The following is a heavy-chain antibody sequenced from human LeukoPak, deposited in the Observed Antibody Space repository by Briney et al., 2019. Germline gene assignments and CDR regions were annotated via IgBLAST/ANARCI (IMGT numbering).Heavy chain of an antibody. CDR2: IYFSGST. CDR3: ARTSSRDCGNSPCHPGGWLST. Sequence: PSETLSLTCTVSGGSIIRHTDYWVWVRQPPGKRLEWIGSIYFSGSTHYNPSFKSRLVISVNTARNQFSLHLRSVTAQDPAVYYCARTSSRDCGNSPCHPGGWLSTWGQGKLVAVSS. D-gene: IGHD2-21*01. J-gene: IGHJ5*02. V-gene: IGHV4-39*01. CDR1: GGSIIRHTDY.